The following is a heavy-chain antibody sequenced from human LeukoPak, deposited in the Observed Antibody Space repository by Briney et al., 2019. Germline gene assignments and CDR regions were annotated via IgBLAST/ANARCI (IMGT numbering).Heavy chain of an antibody. CDR2: VYYSGDS. Sequence: SETLSLTCSVSGGSTSGFYWSWIRQPPGKGLEWIGYVYYSGDSNYNPSLKSRVSMSLDTSKNQVSLRLSSVTAADTAVYYCARHPFSTPFDYWGRGTLVTVSS. CDR3: ARHPFSTPFDY. J-gene: IGHJ4*02. CDR1: GGSTSGFY. D-gene: IGHD2/OR15-2a*01. V-gene: IGHV4-59*08.